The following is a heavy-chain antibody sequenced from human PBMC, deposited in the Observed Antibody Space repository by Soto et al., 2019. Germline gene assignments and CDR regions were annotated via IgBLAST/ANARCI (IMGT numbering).Heavy chain of an antibody. J-gene: IGHJ6*02. CDR1: GFTFSSYA. V-gene: IGHV3-30-3*01. Sequence: GGSLGLSCAASGFTFSSYAMHWVRQAPGKGLEWVAVISYDGSNKYYADSVKGRFTISRDNSKNTLYLQMNSLRAEDTAVYYCARDASVSRGYVFWSGYHHYYYYGMDGWGQGTTVSGAS. D-gene: IGHD3-3*01. CDR3: ARDASVSRGYVFWSGYHHYYYYGMDG. CDR2: ISYDGSNK.